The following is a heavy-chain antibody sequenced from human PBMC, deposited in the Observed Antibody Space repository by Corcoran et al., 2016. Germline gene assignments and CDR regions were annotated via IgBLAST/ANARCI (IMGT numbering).Heavy chain of an antibody. CDR3: ARGGGGRADP. CDR2: INPSGGST. V-gene: IGHV1-46*01. J-gene: IGHJ5*02. D-gene: IGHD3-16*01. Sequence: QVQLVQSGAEVKKPGASVKVSCKASGYTFTSYYMHWVRQAPGQGLEWMGIINPSGGSTTYAQKFQGRVTMTRDTSTSTVYMELSSLSSEDTAGYYGARGGGGRADPWGQGTLVTVAA. CDR1: GYTFTSYY.